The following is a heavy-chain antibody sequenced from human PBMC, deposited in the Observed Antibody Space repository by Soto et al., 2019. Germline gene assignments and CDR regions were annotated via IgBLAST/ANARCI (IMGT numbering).Heavy chain of an antibody. CDR2: INHSGGT. J-gene: IGHJ4*02. CDR3: ARGRVHSSSSPDFDY. Sequence: PSETLSLTCAVYGGSLSGYYWSWIRQPPGKGLEWIGEINHSGGTNYNPSLKSRVTISVDTSKNQFSLKLSSVTAADTAVYYCARGRVHSSSSPDFDYWGQGTLVIVSS. V-gene: IGHV4-34*01. D-gene: IGHD6-6*01. CDR1: GGSLSGYY.